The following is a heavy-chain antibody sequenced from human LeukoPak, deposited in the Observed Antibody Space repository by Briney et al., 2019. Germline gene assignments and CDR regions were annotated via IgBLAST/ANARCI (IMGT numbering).Heavy chain of an antibody. CDR3: AREGAVAVFDY. Sequence: GGSLRLSCAASGFTFSSYWMSWVRQAPGKGLEWVADIKQDGSEKYYVDSVKGRFTISRDNAKNSLYLQMNSLRAEDTAVYYCAREGAVAVFDYWGQGTLVTVSS. J-gene: IGHJ4*02. CDR2: IKQDGSEK. D-gene: IGHD6-19*01. V-gene: IGHV3-7*05. CDR1: GFTFSSYW.